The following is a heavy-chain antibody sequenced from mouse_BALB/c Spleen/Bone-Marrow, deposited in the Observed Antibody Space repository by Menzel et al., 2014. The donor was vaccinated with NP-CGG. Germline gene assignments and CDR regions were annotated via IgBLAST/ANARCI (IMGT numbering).Heavy chain of an antibody. CDR2: IRNKAYGYTT. V-gene: IGHV7-3*02. CDR3: ARFPMDY. Sequence: EVKLMESGGGLVQPGGSLRLSCTTSGFTFTDYYMSWVRQPPGKALEWLAFIRNKAYGYTTEYSASVGGRFTISRDNSQSILYLQMNTLRAEDSATYYGARFPMDYWGQGTSVTVSS. CDR1: GFTFTDYY. J-gene: IGHJ4*01.